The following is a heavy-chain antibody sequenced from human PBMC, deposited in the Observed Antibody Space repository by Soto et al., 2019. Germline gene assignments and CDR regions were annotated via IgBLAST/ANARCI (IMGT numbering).Heavy chain of an antibody. V-gene: IGHV4-59*01. CDR3: ARTFAVAGILFHY. CDR1: GGSISSYY. Sequence: SETLSLTCTVSGGSISSYYWSWIRQPPGKGLEWIGYIYYSGSTNYNPSLKSRVTISVDTSKNQFSLKLSSVTAADTAVYYCARTFAVAGILFHYWGQGTLVTVSS. CDR2: IYYSGST. J-gene: IGHJ4*02. D-gene: IGHD6-19*01.